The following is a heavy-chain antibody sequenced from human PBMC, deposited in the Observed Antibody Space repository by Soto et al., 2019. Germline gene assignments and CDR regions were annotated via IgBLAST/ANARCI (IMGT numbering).Heavy chain of an antibody. J-gene: IGHJ4*02. D-gene: IGHD1-26*01. Sequence: SHTLSLTCAISGYSVSSNSAAWNLIRQSPSRGLEWLGRTFYRSKWYNHYAVSVESRITINPDTSKNQFSLQLNSVTPEDTAVYYCTREHTTGHSDFWGQGSLVTVSS. CDR1: GYSVSSNSAA. CDR3: TREHTTGHSDF. CDR2: TFYRSKWYN. V-gene: IGHV6-1*01.